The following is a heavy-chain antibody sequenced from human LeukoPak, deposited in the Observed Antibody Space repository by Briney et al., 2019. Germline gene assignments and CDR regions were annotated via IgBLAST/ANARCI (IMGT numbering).Heavy chain of an antibody. CDR1: GDSISRGAYY. V-gene: IGHV4-31*03. D-gene: IGHD3-9*01. J-gene: IGHJ3*02. CDR3: ARDWGRYAI. Sequence: SETLSLTCTVSGDSISRGAYYWSWIRQHPRKGLEWIGKIYSSGSTYYNPSFKSRVLISIDTSKNQFSLKVRSVTAADTAVYFCARDWGRYAIWGQGTVVIVSS. CDR2: IYSSGST.